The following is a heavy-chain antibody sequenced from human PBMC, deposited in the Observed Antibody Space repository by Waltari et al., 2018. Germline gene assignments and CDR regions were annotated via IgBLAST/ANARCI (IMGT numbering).Heavy chain of an antibody. CDR2: MNPNSGNT. Sequence: QVQLVQSGAEVKKPGASVKVSCKASGYTFTSYDINWVRQATGQGLEWMGWMNPNSGNTGYAKEFQGRVTITRNNFISKAYKGLSSLRFEDTAVEYCARRQGFDYWGQGTLVTVSS. J-gene: IGHJ4*02. CDR1: GYTFTSYD. V-gene: IGHV1-8*03. CDR3: ARRQGFDY.